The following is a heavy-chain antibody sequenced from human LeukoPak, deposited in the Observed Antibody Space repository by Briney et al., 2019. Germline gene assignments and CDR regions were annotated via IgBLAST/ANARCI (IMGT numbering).Heavy chain of an antibody. V-gene: IGHV1-24*01. CDR2: FDPEDGET. J-gene: IGHJ6*02. D-gene: IGHD2-15*01. CDR1: GYTLTELS. Sequence: ASVKVSCKVSGYTLTELSMHWVRQAPGKGLEWMGGFDPEDGETIYAQKFQGRVTMTEDTSTDTAYMELSSLRSEDTAVYYCALADYYYYGMDVWGQGTTVTVSS. CDR3: ALADYYYYGMDV.